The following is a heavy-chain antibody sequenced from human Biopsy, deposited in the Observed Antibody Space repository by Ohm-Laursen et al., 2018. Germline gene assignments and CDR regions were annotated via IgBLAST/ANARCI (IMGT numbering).Heavy chain of an antibody. J-gene: IGHJ6*02. CDR2: IIPLLGIT. D-gene: IGHD2-2*02. CDR1: GGIFSRYV. V-gene: IGHV1-69*04. CDR3: AREYPEGDV. Sequence: GASVKISCKPSGGIFSRYVMSWVRQAPGQGLEWMGRIIPLLGITNYAERFQGRVTISVDRSTSTAYMELSSLKSEDTAVYYCAREYPEGDVWGQGTSVTVSS.